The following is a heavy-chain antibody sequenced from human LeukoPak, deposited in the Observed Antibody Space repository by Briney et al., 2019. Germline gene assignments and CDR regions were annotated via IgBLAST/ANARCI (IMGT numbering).Heavy chain of an antibody. J-gene: IGHJ6*02. Sequence: LTGGSLRLSCAASGFTFSSYWMHWVRQAPGKGLVWVSLIKSDGRSTMYADSVKGRFTISRDNAKNTLYLQMNSLRAEDTAVYYCARDRAYGMDVWGQGTTVTVSS. V-gene: IGHV3-74*03. D-gene: IGHD1-26*01. CDR2: IKSDGRST. CDR1: GFTFSSYW. CDR3: ARDRAYGMDV.